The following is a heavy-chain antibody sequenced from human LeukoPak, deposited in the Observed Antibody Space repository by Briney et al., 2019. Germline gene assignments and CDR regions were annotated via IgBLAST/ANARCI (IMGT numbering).Heavy chain of an antibody. D-gene: IGHD3-10*01. CDR2: IYYTGST. J-gene: IGHJ4*02. Sequence: SETLSLTCTVSGGSVSSTSSYWGWIRQPPGKGLEWIGSIYYTGSTYYNTSLKSRVAIFVDTSKNQFSLKVTSMTAADTAVYYCARHLYNIGYYPYYFEYWGQGTLVTVS. V-gene: IGHV4-39*01. CDR1: GGSVSSTSSY. CDR3: ARHLYNIGYYPYYFEY.